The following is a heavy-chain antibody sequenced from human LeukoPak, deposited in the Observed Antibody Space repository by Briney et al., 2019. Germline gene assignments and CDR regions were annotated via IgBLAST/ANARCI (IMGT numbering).Heavy chain of an antibody. CDR1: GFTFSSYA. CDR3: TRAYRVQGAFDI. D-gene: IGHD1-14*01. CDR2: ISYDGSNK. Sequence: PGGSLRLSCAASGFTFSSYAMHWVRQAPGKGLEWVAVISYDGSNKYYADSVKGRFTISRDNSKNTLYLQMNSLRAEDTAVYYCTRAYRVQGAFDIWGQGTMVTVSS. J-gene: IGHJ3*02. V-gene: IGHV3-30*14.